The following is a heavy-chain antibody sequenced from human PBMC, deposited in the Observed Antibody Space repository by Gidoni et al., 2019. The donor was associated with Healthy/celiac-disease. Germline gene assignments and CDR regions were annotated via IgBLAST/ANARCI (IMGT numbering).Heavy chain of an antibody. Sequence: QVQLQESGPGMVKPSQTLSLTCTVSGGSISSGDHQWSWIRQPPGKGREWIGYINYSGSTYSNPSLKSRVTISVDTSKNQFSLKLSSVTAADTAVYYCARDGNCSGGSCYSDYYYYYMDVWGKGTTVTVSS. J-gene: IGHJ6*03. D-gene: IGHD2-15*01. CDR2: INYSGST. CDR1: GGSISSGDHQ. V-gene: IGHV4-30-4*01. CDR3: ARDGNCSGGSCYSDYYYYYMDV.